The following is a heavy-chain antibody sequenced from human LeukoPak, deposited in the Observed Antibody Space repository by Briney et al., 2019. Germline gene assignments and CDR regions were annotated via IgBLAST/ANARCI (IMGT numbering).Heavy chain of an antibody. CDR3: ARDLKIAAAEGSWFDP. CDR2: IIPIFGTA. V-gene: IGHV1-69*05. CDR1: GGTFSSYA. D-gene: IGHD6-13*01. Sequence: SVKVSCKASGGTFSSYAISWVRQAPGQGLEWMGGIIPIFGTANYAQKFQGRVTMTTDTSTSTAYMELRSLRSDDTAVYYCARDLKIAAAEGSWFDPWGQGTLVTVSS. J-gene: IGHJ5*02.